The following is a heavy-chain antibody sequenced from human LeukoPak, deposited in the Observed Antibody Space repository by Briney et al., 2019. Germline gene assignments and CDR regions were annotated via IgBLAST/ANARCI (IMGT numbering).Heavy chain of an antibody. Sequence: ASVKVSCKASGYTFTGYYMHWVRQTPGQGLEWMGWINPNSGGTNYAQKFQGRVTMTRDTSISTAYMELSRLRSDDTAVYYCARAVFRPAAVDYWGQGTLVTVSS. CDR1: GYTFTGYY. CDR3: ARAVFRPAAVDY. D-gene: IGHD2-2*01. V-gene: IGHV1-2*02. CDR2: INPNSGGT. J-gene: IGHJ4*02.